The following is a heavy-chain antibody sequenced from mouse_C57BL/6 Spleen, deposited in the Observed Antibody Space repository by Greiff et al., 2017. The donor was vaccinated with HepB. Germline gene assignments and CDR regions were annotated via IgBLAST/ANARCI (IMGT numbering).Heavy chain of an antibody. CDR3: TRGTGREGTWFAY. V-gene: IGHV6-6*01. CDR1: GFTFSDAW. J-gene: IGHJ3*01. CDR2: IRNKANNHAT. Sequence: EVKLEESGGGLVQPGGSMKLSCAASGFTFSDAWMDWVRQSPEKGLEWVAEIRNKANNHATYYAESVKGRFTISRDDSKSSVYLQMNSLRAEDTGIYYCTRGTGREGTWFAYWGQGTLVTVSA. D-gene: IGHD3-3*01.